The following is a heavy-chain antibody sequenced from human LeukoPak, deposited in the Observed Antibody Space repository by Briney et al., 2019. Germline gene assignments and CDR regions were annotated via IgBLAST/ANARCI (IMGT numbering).Heavy chain of an antibody. V-gene: IGHV3-7*01. CDR2: IKQDGSEK. CDR3: ARVQWELRGVGSYFEY. CDR1: GFTFSSYW. J-gene: IGHJ4*02. Sequence: PGASLRPSCVVSGFTFSSYWMSWVSQAPGNGVEWVVNIKQDGSEKYYVDSVKGRFTMSRDNAKNSLYLQMNSLRAEDTAVYYCARVQWELRGVGSYFEYWGQGALVTVSS. D-gene: IGHD1-26*01.